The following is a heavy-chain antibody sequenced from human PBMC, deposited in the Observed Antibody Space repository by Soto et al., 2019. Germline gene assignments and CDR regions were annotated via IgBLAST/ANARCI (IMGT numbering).Heavy chain of an antibody. CDR3: AKYSGYDAYYFDY. CDR1: GFTFSSYG. V-gene: IGHV3-30*18. Sequence: QVQLVESGGGVVQPGRSLRLSCAASGFTFSSYGMHWVRQAPGKGLEWVAVISYDGSNKYYADSVKGRFTISRDNSKNTLYLQMNSLRAEDTAVYYCAKYSGYDAYYFDYWGQGTLVTVSS. D-gene: IGHD5-12*01. J-gene: IGHJ4*02. CDR2: ISYDGSNK.